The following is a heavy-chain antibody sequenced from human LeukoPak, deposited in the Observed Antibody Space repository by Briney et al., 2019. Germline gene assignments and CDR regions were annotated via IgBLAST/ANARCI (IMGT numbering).Heavy chain of an antibody. D-gene: IGHD3-10*01. CDR2: IYPADSAA. Sequence: GESLKISCKASGYSFTTYWIGWVRPMPGKGLEWMGIIYPADSAAHYSPSFQGQVTISVDKSINTAYLQWSSLKASDTAMYYCAKYGSGRTWFDPWGQGTLVTVSS. CDR3: AKYGSGRTWFDP. J-gene: IGHJ5*02. V-gene: IGHV5-51*01. CDR1: GYSFTTYW.